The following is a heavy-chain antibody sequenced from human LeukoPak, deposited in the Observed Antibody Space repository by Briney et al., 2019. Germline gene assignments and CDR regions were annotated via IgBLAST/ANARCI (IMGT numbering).Heavy chain of an antibody. J-gene: IGHJ6*03. D-gene: IGHD3-10*01. V-gene: IGHV3-53*01. CDR3: ARVPYGNYHYYYMDV. CDR1: GFTVSNNY. CDR2: IYTGGGT. Sequence: GGSLRLSCTASGFTVSNNYMNWVRQAPGKGLEWVSIIYTGGGTYYADSVKGRFTISRDNSKNTIYLQMNSLRAEDTAVYFCARVPYGNYHYYYMDVWGKGTTVTVSS.